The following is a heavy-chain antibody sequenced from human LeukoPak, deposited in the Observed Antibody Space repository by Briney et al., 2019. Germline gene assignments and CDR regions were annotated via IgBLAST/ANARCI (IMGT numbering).Heavy chain of an antibody. D-gene: IGHD4-23*01. V-gene: IGHV3-74*01. CDR1: GFTFATYW. CDR3: ARDMDEDYSGNTLDY. CDR2: ISPDETNT. J-gene: IGHJ4*02. Sequence: GGSLRLSCAAFGFTFATYWMHWVRQAPGKGLMWVSRISPDETNTVYADSVKGRFTISRDNAKNTLYLQMSSLRAEDTALYHCARDMDEDYSGNTLDYWGQGTLVSVSS.